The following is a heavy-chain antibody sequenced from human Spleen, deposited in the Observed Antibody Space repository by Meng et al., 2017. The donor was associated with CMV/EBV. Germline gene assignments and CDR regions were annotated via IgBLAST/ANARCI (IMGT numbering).Heavy chain of an antibody. V-gene: IGHV3-30*02. D-gene: IGHD3-3*01. CDR3: AKDSTYYDFWSGSHRKYYYYYMDV. Sequence: PGGSLSLSCAASGFTFSSYGMHWVRQAPGKGLEWVAFIRYDGSNKYYADSVKGRFTISRDNSKNTLYLQMNSLRAEDTAVYYCAKDSTYYDFWSGSHRKYYYYYMDVWGKGTTVTVFS. CDR1: GFTFSSYG. CDR2: IRYDGSNK. J-gene: IGHJ6*03.